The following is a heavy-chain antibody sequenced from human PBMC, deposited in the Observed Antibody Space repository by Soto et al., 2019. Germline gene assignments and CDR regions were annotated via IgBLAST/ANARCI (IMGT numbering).Heavy chain of an antibody. V-gene: IGHV1-3*01. Sequence: ASLKVSCKTSGYSFTKYGLHWVRQAPGQRLEWMRWINPGNGDTKYSQKFHGRVTITRDTSATTAYMELSSLRSEDSAVFYCARTDCSSTSCYNYYYYGMDVWGQGTTVTVS. CDR2: INPGNGDT. CDR1: GYSFTKYG. CDR3: ARTDCSSTSCYNYYYYGMDV. J-gene: IGHJ6*02. D-gene: IGHD2-2*01.